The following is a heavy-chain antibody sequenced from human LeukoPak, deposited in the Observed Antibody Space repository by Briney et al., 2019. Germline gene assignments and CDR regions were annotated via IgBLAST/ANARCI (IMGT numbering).Heavy chain of an antibody. Sequence: PGGSLRLSCAAPGFTFSSYSMNWVRQAPGKGLEWVSSISSSSSYIYYADSVKGRFTISRDNSKNTLYLQMNSLRAEDTAVYYCARGCSSTSCYGFDYWGQGTLVTVSS. CDR3: ARGCSSTSCYGFDY. CDR1: GFTFSSYS. V-gene: IGHV3-21*04. CDR2: ISSSSSYI. J-gene: IGHJ4*02. D-gene: IGHD2-2*01.